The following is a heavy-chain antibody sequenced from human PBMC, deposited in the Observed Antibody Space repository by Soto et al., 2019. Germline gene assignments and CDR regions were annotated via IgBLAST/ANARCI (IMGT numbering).Heavy chain of an antibody. CDR2: TYHSGST. CDR3: ARVPDY. CDR1: GGSISSGGYS. Sequence: PSETLSLTCAVSGGSISSGGYSWSWIRQPPGKGLEWIGYTYHSGSTYYNPSLKSRVTISIDRSKNQFSLKLSSVTAADTAVYNCARVPDYWGQGILVTVSS. D-gene: IGHD2-2*01. V-gene: IGHV4-30-2*01. J-gene: IGHJ4*02.